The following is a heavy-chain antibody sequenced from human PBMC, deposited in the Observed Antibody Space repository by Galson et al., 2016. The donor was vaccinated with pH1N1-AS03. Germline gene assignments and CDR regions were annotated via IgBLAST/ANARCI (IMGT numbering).Heavy chain of an antibody. Sequence: SVKVSCKASGYSFTSYAIQWVRQAPGQRPEWMGWLNTGTGDTIYSQKFQDRVTITRDTSASTAYMELSRLRSEDTAMYYCAKVGIEISSGWYGRFDFWGQGTLVTVSS. D-gene: IGHD6-19*01. J-gene: IGHJ4*02. CDR3: AKVGIEISSGWYGRFDF. CDR1: GYSFTSYA. CDR2: LNTGTGDT. V-gene: IGHV1-3*04.